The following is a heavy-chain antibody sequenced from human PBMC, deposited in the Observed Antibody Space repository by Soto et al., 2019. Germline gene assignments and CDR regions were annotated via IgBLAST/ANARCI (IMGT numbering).Heavy chain of an antibody. J-gene: IGHJ4*02. D-gene: IGHD6-13*01. CDR1: GFSFSNYA. V-gene: IGHV3-53*01. CDR2: IYSGGST. CDR3: AREDQASAAGTFGSMTYFDY. Sequence: GSLRLSCAASGFSFSNYAMTWARQAPGKGLEWVSVIYSGGSTYYADSVKGRFTISRDNSKNTLYLQMNSLRAEDTAVYYCAREDQASAAGTFGSMTYFDYWGQGTLVTVSS.